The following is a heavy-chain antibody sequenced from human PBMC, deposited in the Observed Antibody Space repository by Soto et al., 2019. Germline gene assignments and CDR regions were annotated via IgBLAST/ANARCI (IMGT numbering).Heavy chain of an antibody. J-gene: IGHJ3*02. V-gene: IGHV4-31*03. CDR2: IYYSGST. CDR1: GGSISSGGYY. CDR3: ASYKPGDAFDI. Sequence: SETLSLTCTVSGGSISSGGYYWSWIRQHPGKGLEWIGYIYYSGSTYYNPSLKSRVTISVDTSKNQFSLKLSSVTAADTAVYYGASYKPGDAFDIWGQGTMVTVPS. D-gene: IGHD1-1*01.